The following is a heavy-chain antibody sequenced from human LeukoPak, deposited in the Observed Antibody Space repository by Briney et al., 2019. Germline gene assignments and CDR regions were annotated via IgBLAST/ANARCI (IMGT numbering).Heavy chain of an antibody. D-gene: IGHD3-10*01. V-gene: IGHV4-34*01. J-gene: IGHJ4*02. CDR1: GGSFSGYY. CDR2: INHSGST. Sequence: PSETLSLTCAVYGGSFSGYYWSWIRQPPGKGLEWIGEINHSGSTNYNPSLKSRATISVDTSKNQFSLKLSSVTAADTAVYYCARGPVGLWYYGSGSYFDYWGQGTLVTVSS. CDR3: ARGPVGLWYYGSGSYFDY.